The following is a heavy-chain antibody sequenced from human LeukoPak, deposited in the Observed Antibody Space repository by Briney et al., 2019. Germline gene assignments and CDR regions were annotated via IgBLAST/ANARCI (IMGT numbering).Heavy chain of an antibody. CDR2: INRNVDK. Sequence: SGPTLVKPTHTLTLSCTFSGFSLSTSGVGGGCICQPPGKTLEWHALINRNVDKRYSPSLKSRLTITKDTSKNRVVLTMTNMDPVDTATYYCAHSERYCSGGSCYADDAFDIWGQGTMVTVSS. J-gene: IGHJ3*02. D-gene: IGHD2-15*01. CDR1: GFSLSTSGVG. CDR3: AHSERYCSGGSCYADDAFDI. V-gene: IGHV2-5*01.